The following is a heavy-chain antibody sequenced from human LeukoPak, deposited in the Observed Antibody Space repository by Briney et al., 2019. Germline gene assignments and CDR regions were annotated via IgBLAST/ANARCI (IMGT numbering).Heavy chain of an antibody. D-gene: IGHD3-10*01. CDR1: GYSFTTSW. V-gene: IGHV5-51*01. CDR3: ARQYSGFDY. Sequence: GESLKISCKGSGYSFTTSWIGWVRQMPGKGLEWMGIIYPGDSETRYSPSFQGQVSISADKSINTAYLQWSSLKASDTAMYYCARQYSGFDYWGQGTLVTVSS. CDR2: IYPGDSET. J-gene: IGHJ4*02.